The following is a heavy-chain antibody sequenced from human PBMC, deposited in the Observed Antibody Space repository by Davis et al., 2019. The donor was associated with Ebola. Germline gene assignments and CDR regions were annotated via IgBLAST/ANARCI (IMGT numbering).Heavy chain of an antibody. CDR3: AKDWQPSI. CDR1: GFPFGICG. D-gene: IGHD1-14*01. V-gene: IGHV3-23*01. CDR2: ISNSGDRT. Sequence: GVLKISCTASGFPFGICGMSWVRQAPGKGLEWVSFISNSGDRTYYADSVKGRFTISRDNSKNTLSLQMNSLRAEDTALYYCAKDWQPSIWGQGTLVTVSS. J-gene: IGHJ4*02.